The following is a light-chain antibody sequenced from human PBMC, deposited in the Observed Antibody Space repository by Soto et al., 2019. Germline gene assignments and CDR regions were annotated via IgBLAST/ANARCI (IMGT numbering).Light chain of an antibody. CDR3: QKYGNFWT. CDR2: GAS. J-gene: IGKJ1*01. CDR1: QSVSSRY. Sequence: EIVLTQSPGTLSLSPGERATFTCRASQSVSSRYLAWYQQKPGQPPRLLIYGASSRATGIPDRFSGSGSGTDFSLTIRRLEPDDFAVYYCQKYGNFWTFGQGTKVDIK. V-gene: IGKV3-20*01.